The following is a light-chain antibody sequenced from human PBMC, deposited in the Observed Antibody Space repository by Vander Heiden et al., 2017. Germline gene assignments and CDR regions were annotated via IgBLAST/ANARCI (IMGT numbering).Light chain of an antibody. Sequence: DLVMTQSPDALAVALGERATINCKSSQSVLYSSNNKNYLAWYQQKPGQPPKLLIYWASTRESGVPDRFSGSGSGTDFTLTISSLQAKDVAVYYCQQDDSTPFTFGHGTKVDIK. CDR3: QQDDSTPFT. J-gene: IGKJ3*01. CDR1: QSVLYSSNNKNY. CDR2: WAS. V-gene: IGKV4-1*01.